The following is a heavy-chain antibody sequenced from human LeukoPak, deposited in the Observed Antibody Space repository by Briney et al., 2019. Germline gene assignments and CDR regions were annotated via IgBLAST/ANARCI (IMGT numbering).Heavy chain of an antibody. CDR2: IIPILGIA. J-gene: IGHJ4*02. CDR3: ARTRGYSLKHDC. CDR1: GGTFSSYA. V-gene: IGHV1-69*04. D-gene: IGHD5-18*01. Sequence: SVKVSCKASGGTFSSYAISWVRQAPGQGLEWMGRIIPILGIANYAQKFQGRVTMTRDTSISTAYMELSSLRSEDTAVYYCARTRGYSLKHDCWGRGTLVTVSS.